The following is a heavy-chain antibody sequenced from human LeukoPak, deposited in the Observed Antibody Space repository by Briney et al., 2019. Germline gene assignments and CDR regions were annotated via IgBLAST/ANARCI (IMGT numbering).Heavy chain of an antibody. CDR2: IYYSGST. J-gene: IGHJ6*02. D-gene: IGHD3-10*01. CDR3: YCSGSYYNVYYYGMDV. Sequence: SETLSLTCTVSGYSISNGYYWSWIRQPPGKGLEWIGYIYYSGSTYYNPSLKSRVTISVDTSKNQFSLKLSSVTAADTAVYYCYCSGSYYNVYYYGMDVWGQGTTVTVSS. V-gene: IGHV4-30-4*01. CDR1: GYSISNGYY.